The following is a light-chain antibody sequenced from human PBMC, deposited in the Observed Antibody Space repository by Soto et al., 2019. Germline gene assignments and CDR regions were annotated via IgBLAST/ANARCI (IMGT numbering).Light chain of an antibody. V-gene: IGLV1-44*01. CDR2: SDN. CDR3: AAWDVSLVV. Sequence: QAVVTQPPSASGTPGQRVTFSCSGSSSNIGTNTVIWYQQLPGAAPRLLIYSDNQRPSGVPDRFSGSKSGTSASLAISGLQSEDEADYYCAAWDVSLVVFVGGTKLTVL. J-gene: IGLJ2*01. CDR1: SSNIGTNT.